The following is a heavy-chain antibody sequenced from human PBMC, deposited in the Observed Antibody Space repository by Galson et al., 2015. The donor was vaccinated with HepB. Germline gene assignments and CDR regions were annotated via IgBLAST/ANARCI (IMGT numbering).Heavy chain of an antibody. V-gene: IGHV1-46*01. D-gene: IGHD3-3*01. J-gene: IGHJ1*01. Sequence: SVKVSCKASGYTFTSYYMHWVRQAPGQGLEWMGIINPSGGSTSYAQKFQGRVTMTRDTSTSTVYMELSSLRSEDTAVYYCARPDVLRWAEIQHWGQGTLVTVSS. CDR2: INPSGGST. CDR1: GYTFTSYY. CDR3: ARPDVLRWAEIQH.